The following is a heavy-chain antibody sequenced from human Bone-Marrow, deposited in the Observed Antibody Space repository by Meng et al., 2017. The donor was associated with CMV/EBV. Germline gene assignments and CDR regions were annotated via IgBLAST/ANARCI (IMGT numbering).Heavy chain of an antibody. V-gene: IGHV1-18*01. J-gene: IGHJ3*02. CDR1: GYTFTSYG. CDR2: ISVHNGHT. CDR3: ASRGAFDI. Sequence: ASVKVSCKASGYTFTSYGISWVRQAPGQGLEWVGWISVHNGHTKYAQNLQGRVTMTTDTSTSTAYMELRSLRSDDTAVYYCASRGAFDIWGQGTMVTVSS.